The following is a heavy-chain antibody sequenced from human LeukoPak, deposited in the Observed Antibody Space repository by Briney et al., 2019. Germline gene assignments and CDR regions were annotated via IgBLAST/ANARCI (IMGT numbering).Heavy chain of an antibody. D-gene: IGHD3-22*01. CDR2: INPSGGST. J-gene: IGHJ4*02. V-gene: IGHV1-46*01. CDR3: ARDYYYDSSGYYHPRGNLFDY. CDR1: GYTFTGYY. Sequence: ASVKVSCKASGYTFTGYYMHWVRQAPGQGLEWMGIINPSGGSTSYAQKFQGRVTMTRDTSTSTVYMELSSLRSEDTAVYYCARDYYYDSSGYYHPRGNLFDYWGQGTLVTVSS.